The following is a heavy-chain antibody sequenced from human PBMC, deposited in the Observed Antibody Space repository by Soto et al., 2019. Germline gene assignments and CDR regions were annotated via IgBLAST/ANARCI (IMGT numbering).Heavy chain of an antibody. CDR2: ISYDGSNK. D-gene: IGHD6-6*01. J-gene: IGHJ6*02. Sequence: GGSLRLSCAASGFTFSSYAMHWVRQAPGKGLEWVAVISYDGSNKYYADSVKGRFTISRDNSKNTLYLQMNSLRAEDTAVYYCARDLMQQLVLYYYYGMDVWGQGTTVTVSS. CDR3: ARDLMQQLVLYYYYGMDV. CDR1: GFTFSSYA. V-gene: IGHV3-30-3*01.